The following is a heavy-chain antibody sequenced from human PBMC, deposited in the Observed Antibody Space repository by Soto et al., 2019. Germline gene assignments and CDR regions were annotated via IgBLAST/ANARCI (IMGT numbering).Heavy chain of an antibody. Sequence: PGESLKISCKGSGYSFTSYWIGWARQMPGKGLEWMGIIYPGDSDTRYSPSFQGQVTISADKSISTAYLQWSSLKASDTAMYYCARGRYYYGSGSIFPFDYWGQGTLVTVSS. V-gene: IGHV5-51*01. D-gene: IGHD3-10*01. CDR1: GYSFTSYW. CDR2: IYPGDSDT. J-gene: IGHJ4*02. CDR3: ARGRYYYGSGSIFPFDY.